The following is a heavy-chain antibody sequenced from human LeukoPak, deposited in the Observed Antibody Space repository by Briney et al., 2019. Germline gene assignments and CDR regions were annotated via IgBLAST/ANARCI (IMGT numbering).Heavy chain of an antibody. CDR3: ARGVGIAARGVYYYMDV. CDR1: GSTFSSYA. V-gene: IGHV1-69*05. Sequence: SVKVSCKASGSTFSSYAISWVRQAPGQGLEWMGGIIPIFGTANYAQKFQGRVTITTDESTSTAYMELSSLRSEDTAVYYCARGVGIAARGVYYYMDVWGKGTTVTVSS. J-gene: IGHJ6*03. CDR2: IIPIFGTA. D-gene: IGHD6-6*01.